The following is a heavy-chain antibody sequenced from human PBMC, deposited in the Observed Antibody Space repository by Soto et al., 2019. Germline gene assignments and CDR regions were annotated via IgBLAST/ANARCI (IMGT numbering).Heavy chain of an antibody. Sequence: PGGSLRLSCTASGFTFGDYAMSWFRQAPGKGLEWVGFIRSKAYGGTTEYAASVKGRFTISRDDSKSIAYLQMNSLKTEDTAVYYCTRDPGGELPYYYYYGMDVWGQGTTVTVS. V-gene: IGHV3-49*03. CDR3: TRDPGGELPYYYYYGMDV. CDR2: IRSKAYGGTT. D-gene: IGHD1-26*01. CDR1: GFTFGDYA. J-gene: IGHJ6*02.